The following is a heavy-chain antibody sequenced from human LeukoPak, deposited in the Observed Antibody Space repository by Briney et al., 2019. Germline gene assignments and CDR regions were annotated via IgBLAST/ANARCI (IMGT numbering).Heavy chain of an antibody. V-gene: IGHV5-51*01. Sequence: GESLKISCKGSGYSFTSYWIGWVRQMPGKGLEWMGIIYPGDSDTRYSPSFQGQVIISADKSISTAYLQWSSLKASDTAMYYCASSVYYYDSSGSKLAGGAFDIWGQGTMVTVSS. J-gene: IGHJ3*02. CDR1: GYSFTSYW. CDR3: ASSVYYYDSSGSKLAGGAFDI. CDR2: IYPGDSDT. D-gene: IGHD3-22*01.